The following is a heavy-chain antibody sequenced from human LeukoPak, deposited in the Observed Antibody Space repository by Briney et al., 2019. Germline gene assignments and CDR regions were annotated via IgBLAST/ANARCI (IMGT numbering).Heavy chain of an antibody. V-gene: IGHV3-49*04. CDR2: IRSKAYGGTT. Sequence: TGGSLRLSCTASGFTFGDYAMSWVRQAPGEGLEWVGFIRSKAYGGTTEYAASVKGRFTISRDDSKSIAYLQMNSLKTEDTAVYYCTRVSDYDFWSGYYFDYWGQGTLVTVSS. CDR3: TRVSDYDFWSGYYFDY. D-gene: IGHD3-3*01. J-gene: IGHJ4*02. CDR1: GFTFGDYA.